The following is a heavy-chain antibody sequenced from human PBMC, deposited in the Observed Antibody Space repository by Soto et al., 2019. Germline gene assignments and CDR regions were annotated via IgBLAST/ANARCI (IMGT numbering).Heavy chain of an antibody. D-gene: IGHD3-3*01. V-gene: IGHV3-30*18. CDR3: AKEECEIATFGMDV. CDR2: ISYDGSNK. CDR1: GFTFSSYG. J-gene: IGHJ6*02. Sequence: QVQLVESGGGVVQPGRSLRLSCAASGFTFSSYGMHWVRQAPGKGLEWVAVISYDGSNKYYADSVKGRFTISRDNSKNTLYLQMNSLRAEDTAVYYCAKEECEIATFGMDVWGQGPTVTVSS.